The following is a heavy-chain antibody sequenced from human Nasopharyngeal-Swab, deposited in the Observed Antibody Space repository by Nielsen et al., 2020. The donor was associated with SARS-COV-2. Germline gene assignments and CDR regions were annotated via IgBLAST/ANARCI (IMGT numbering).Heavy chain of an antibody. J-gene: IGHJ6*02. CDR3: ARVTGGRDV. Sequence: RQAPGKGLEWIGEINHSGSTNYNPSLKSRVTISVDTSKNQFSLKLSSVTAADTAVYYCARVTGGRDVWGQGTTVTVSS. CDR2: INHSGST. D-gene: IGHD3-10*01. V-gene: IGHV4-34*01.